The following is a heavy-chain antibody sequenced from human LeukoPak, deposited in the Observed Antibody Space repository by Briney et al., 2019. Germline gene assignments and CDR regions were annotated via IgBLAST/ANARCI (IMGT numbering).Heavy chain of an antibody. CDR1: GGTFSSYA. D-gene: IGHD3-3*01. Sequence: SVKVSCKASGGTFSSYAISWVRQAPGQGLEWMGRIIPILGIANYAQKFQGRVTITADKSTSTAYMELSSLRSEDTAVYYCARGQLFGVVIMSYYYYGMDVWGQGTTVTVSS. V-gene: IGHV1-69*04. CDR2: IIPILGIA. J-gene: IGHJ6*02. CDR3: ARGQLFGVVIMSYYYYGMDV.